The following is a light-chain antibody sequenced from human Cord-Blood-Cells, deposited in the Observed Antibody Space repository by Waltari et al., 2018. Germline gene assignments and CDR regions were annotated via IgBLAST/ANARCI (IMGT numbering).Light chain of an antibody. J-gene: IGLJ2*01. CDR3: AAWDDSLNGVV. CDR2: SNM. CDR1: SSNIGSNT. Sequence: QSVLTQPPSASGTPGQRVTISCSGSSSNIGSNTVNWYQQLPGTAPKLLIYSNMQRPSAGPDRFSGSKSGTSASLAISGRQSEEEADYYCAAWDDSLNGVVFGGGTKLTVL. V-gene: IGLV1-44*01.